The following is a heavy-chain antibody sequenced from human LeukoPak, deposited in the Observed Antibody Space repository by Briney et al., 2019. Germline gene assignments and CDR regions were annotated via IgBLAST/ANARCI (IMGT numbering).Heavy chain of an antibody. CDR3: VRSTGYPDY. J-gene: IGHJ4*02. CDR1: GFTFSTSW. D-gene: IGHD5-12*01. V-gene: IGHV3-74*01. Sequence: GGSLRLSCTASGFTFSTSWMHWVRQAPGKGLVWVSHINTDGSTTNYADSVKGRFTISGDNAKNTLYLQMDSLTDEDTAVYYCVRSTGYPDYWGQGTLVTVSS. CDR2: INTDGSTT.